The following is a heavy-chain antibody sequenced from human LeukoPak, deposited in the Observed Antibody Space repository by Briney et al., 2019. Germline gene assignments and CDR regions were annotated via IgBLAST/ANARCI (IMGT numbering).Heavy chain of an antibody. CDR1: GFTFSSYS. V-gene: IGHV3-21*01. CDR3: ARPARGDYVENWFDP. D-gene: IGHD4-17*01. CDR2: ISSSSSYI. J-gene: IGHJ5*02. Sequence: GGSLRLSCAASGFTFSSYSMNWVRQAPGKGLEWSHSISSSSSYIYYADSVKGRFTISRDNAKNSLYLQMNSLRAEDTAVYYCARPARGDYVENWFDPWGQGTLVTVSS.